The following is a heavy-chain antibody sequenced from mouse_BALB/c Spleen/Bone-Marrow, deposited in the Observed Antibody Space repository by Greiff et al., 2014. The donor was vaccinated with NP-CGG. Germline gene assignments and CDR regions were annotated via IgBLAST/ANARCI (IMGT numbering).Heavy chain of an antibody. Sequence: LQESGAELAKPGASVKMSCKASGYNFISYWMHWVKQRPGQGLEWIGYINPSTGYTEYNQKFKDKATLTADKSSSKAYMQLSSLTSEDSAVYYCARNYDYGGGYYAMDYWGQGTSVTVSS. CDR2: INPSTGYT. J-gene: IGHJ4*01. V-gene: IGHV1-7*01. CDR3: ARNYDYGGGYYAMDY. CDR1: GYNFISYW. D-gene: IGHD2-4*01.